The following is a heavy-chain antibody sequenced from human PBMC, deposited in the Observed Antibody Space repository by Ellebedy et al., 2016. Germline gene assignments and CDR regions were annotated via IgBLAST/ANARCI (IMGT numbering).Heavy chain of an antibody. CDR3: ARGVGGTSLNWFDP. D-gene: IGHD3-16*01. V-gene: IGHV3-7*03. CDR1: GFPFRDYF. CDR2: VKQDGSEK. J-gene: IGHJ5*02. Sequence: GGSLRLSXEASGFPFRDYFMTWVRQAPGKGLEWVANVKQDGSEKFYADSVKGRFTISRDNAKNSVYLQMNSLSAEDTAVYYCARGVGGTSLNWFDPWGQGTLVTVSS.